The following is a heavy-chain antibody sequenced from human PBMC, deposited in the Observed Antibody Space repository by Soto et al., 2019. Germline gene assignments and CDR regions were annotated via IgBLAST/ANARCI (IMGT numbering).Heavy chain of an antibody. CDR1: GFPFSNYG. Sequence: QVQLMESGGGAVQSGRSLRLSCAASGFPFSNYGMHWVRQAPGKGLEWVALISYDGSNKHYADLVSGLFTISRDKSKDILYLQMDSLRPDDTAVYYCAKDFEHYTVTGYSYGLDVWGQGTTVTVSS. CDR3: AKDFEHYTVTGYSYGLDV. V-gene: IGHV3-30*18. D-gene: IGHD3-3*01. CDR2: ISYDGSNK. J-gene: IGHJ6*02.